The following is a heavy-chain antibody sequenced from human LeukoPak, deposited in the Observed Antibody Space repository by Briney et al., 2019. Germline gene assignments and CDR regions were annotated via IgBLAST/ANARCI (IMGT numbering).Heavy chain of an antibody. CDR3: VRGRGYYFDY. CDR2: ISSSSSYI. D-gene: IGHD2-15*01. V-gene: IGHV3-21*01. Sequence: RTGGSLRLSCAASGFTFSNYEMNWVRQAPGKGLEWVSSISSSSSYIYYADSVKGRFTISRDNAKNSLYLQMNSLRAEDTAVYYCVRGRGYYFDYWGQGTLVTVSS. J-gene: IGHJ4*02. CDR1: GFTFSNYE.